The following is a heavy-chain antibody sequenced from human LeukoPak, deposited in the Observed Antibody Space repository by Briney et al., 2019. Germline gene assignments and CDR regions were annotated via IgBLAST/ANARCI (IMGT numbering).Heavy chain of an antibody. CDR1: GGSICSGDYY. Sequence: SETLSLTCTVSGGSICSGDYYWSWVRQPPGKGLEWLGYIYYSGSTYYNPSLKSRVTISVDTSKNQFSLKLSSVTAADTAVYYCARDYDSSGYYGDAFGIWGQGTMVTVSS. D-gene: IGHD3-22*01. J-gene: IGHJ3*02. CDR3: ARDYDSSGYYGDAFGI. CDR2: IYYSGST. V-gene: IGHV4-30-4*01.